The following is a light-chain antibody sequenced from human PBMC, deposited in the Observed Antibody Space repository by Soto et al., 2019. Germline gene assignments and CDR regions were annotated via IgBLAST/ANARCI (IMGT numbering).Light chain of an antibody. J-gene: IGKJ1*01. CDR3: QQFGSSPWT. Sequence: EIVLTQSPGTLSLSPGERATLSCRASQYVIGSYLAWYQHKPGQAPRLLIYGASSRATDIPDRFSGSGSGTDFTLTISRLESEDFAVYYCQQFGSSPWTFGQGTRVEIK. CDR1: QYVIGSY. CDR2: GAS. V-gene: IGKV3-20*01.